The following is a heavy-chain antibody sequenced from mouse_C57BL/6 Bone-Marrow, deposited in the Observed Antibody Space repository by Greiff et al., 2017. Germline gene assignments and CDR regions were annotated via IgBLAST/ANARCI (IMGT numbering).Heavy chain of an antibody. CDR1: GYTFTDYY. J-gene: IGHJ4*01. V-gene: IGHV1-26*01. CDR3: WPGGY. Sequence: EVQLQQPGPELVKPGASVKISCKASGYTFTDYYMNWVKQSHGKSLEWIGDINPNNGGTSYNQKFKGKATLTVAKSSSKAYMELRSLTSGVSAVYYCWPGGYWGQGTSVTVSS. CDR2: INPNNGGT.